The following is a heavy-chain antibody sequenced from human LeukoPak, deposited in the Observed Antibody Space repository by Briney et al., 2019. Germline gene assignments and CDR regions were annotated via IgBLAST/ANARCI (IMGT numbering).Heavy chain of an antibody. Sequence: SETLSLTCTVSGGSISSSSCYWGWIRQPPGKGLEWIGSIYYSGSTYYNPSLKSRVTISVDTSKNQFSLKLSSVTAADTAVYYCERAVGDWNNYYYYMEVWGKGTTVTVSS. V-gene: IGHV4-39*07. CDR3: ERAVGDWNNYYYYMEV. J-gene: IGHJ6*03. D-gene: IGHD2-21*02. CDR1: GGSISSSSCY. CDR2: IYYSGST.